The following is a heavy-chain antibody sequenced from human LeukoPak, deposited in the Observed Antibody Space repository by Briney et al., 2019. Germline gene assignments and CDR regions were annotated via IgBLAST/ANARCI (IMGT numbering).Heavy chain of an antibody. CDR3: ARDPHRWLPDNYSDY. J-gene: IGHJ4*02. V-gene: IGHV3-74*01. Sequence: GGSLRLSCAASGFTFSSYWMHWVRQAPGKGLVWVSNIHSDGSTTNYADSVKGRFTISRDNAKNTLYLQMNSLRVEDTAVYYCARDPHRWLPDNYSDYWGQGTLVTVSS. CDR2: IHSDGSTT. D-gene: IGHD5-24*01. CDR1: GFTFSSYW.